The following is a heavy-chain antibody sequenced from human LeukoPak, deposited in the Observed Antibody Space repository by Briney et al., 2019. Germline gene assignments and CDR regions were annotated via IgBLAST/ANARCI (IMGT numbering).Heavy chain of an antibody. Sequence: GASVKVSCKTSGFTFTGYYIHWLRQAPGQGLEWMGWINPKRGDTNYAPKFQGRVAMTRDTSIRTAYIDLSSLRSDDTAVYYCAREWGMVAGTAGDYWGEGTLVTVSS. CDR2: INPKRGDT. CDR1: GFTFTGYY. J-gene: IGHJ4*02. D-gene: IGHD6-19*01. CDR3: AREWGMVAGTAGDY. V-gene: IGHV1-2*02.